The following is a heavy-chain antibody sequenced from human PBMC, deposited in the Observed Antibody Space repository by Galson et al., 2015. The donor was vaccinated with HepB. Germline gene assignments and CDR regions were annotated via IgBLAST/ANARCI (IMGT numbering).Heavy chain of an antibody. J-gene: IGHJ5*02. CDR1: GFTFSAYT. D-gene: IGHD1-26*01. CDR3: VRDQVGALEGWFDP. V-gene: IGHV3-21*01. Sequence: SLRLSCAASGFTFSAYTMDWVRQAPGKGLEWVSSISPTSSYIYYADSVKGRFTISRDNAENSLFLQMNSLRGDDTAVYYCVRDQVGALEGWFDPWGQGTLVTVSS. CDR2: ISPTSSYI.